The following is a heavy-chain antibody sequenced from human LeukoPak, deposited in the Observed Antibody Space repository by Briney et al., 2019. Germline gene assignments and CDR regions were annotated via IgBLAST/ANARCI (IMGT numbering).Heavy chain of an antibody. J-gene: IGHJ4*02. CDR1: GFTFSSYW. CDR2: IRQDGSEK. Sequence: GGSLRLSCAASGFTFSSYWMSWVRQAPGKGLEWVANIRQDGSEKYYVDSVKGRFTISRDNAKNSLFLQMNSLRAEETAVYYCARGEYYYDGGYWGQGTLVTVSS. D-gene: IGHD3-22*01. V-gene: IGHV3-7*04. CDR3: ARGEYYYDGGY.